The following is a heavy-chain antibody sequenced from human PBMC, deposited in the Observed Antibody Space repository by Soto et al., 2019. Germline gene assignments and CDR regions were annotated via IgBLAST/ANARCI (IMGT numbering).Heavy chain of an antibody. CDR1: GFTFSSYG. V-gene: IGHV3-30*18. D-gene: IGHD3-3*01. CDR3: AKDRGYDFWSGYYNLYYYYGMDV. Sequence: VGSLRLPCAASGFTFSSYGMHWVRQAPGKGLEWVAVISYDGSNKYYADSVKGRFTISRDNSKNTLYLQMNSLRAEDTAVYYCAKDRGYDFWSGYYNLYYYYGMDVWGQGTTVTVSS. CDR2: ISYDGSNK. J-gene: IGHJ6*02.